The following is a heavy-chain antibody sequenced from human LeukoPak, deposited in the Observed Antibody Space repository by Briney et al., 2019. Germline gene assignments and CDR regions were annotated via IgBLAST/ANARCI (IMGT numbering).Heavy chain of an antibody. Sequence: SETLSLTCTVSGGSINGYYWGWIRQPPGKGLEWIGSIYYSGSTYYNPSLKSRVTISVDTSKNQFSLKLSSVTAADTAVYYCARHLPYYYDSSGYLDAFDIWGQGTMVTVSS. D-gene: IGHD3-22*01. CDR3: ARHLPYYYDSSGYLDAFDI. CDR2: IYYSGST. V-gene: IGHV4-39*01. J-gene: IGHJ3*02. CDR1: GGSINGYY.